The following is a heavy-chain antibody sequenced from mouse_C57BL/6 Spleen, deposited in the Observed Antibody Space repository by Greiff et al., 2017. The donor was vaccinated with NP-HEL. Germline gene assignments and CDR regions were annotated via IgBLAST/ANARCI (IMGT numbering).Heavy chain of an antibody. Sequence: QVQLKQPGAELVKPGASVKMSCKASGYTFTSYWITWVKQRPGQGLEWIGDIYPGSGSTNYNEKFKSKATLTVDTSSSTAYMQLSSLTSEDSAVYYCARRRLRQDWYFDVWGTGTTVTVSS. CDR1: GYTFTSYW. V-gene: IGHV1-55*01. J-gene: IGHJ1*03. CDR3: ARRRLRQDWYFDV. D-gene: IGHD2-4*01. CDR2: IYPGSGST.